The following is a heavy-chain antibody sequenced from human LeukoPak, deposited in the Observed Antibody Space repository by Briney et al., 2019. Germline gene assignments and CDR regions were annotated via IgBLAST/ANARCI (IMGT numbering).Heavy chain of an antibody. V-gene: IGHV1-8*01. CDR3: ARWFYYGSGEDYGMDV. CDR2: MNPNSGNT. CDR1: GYTFTSYD. D-gene: IGHD3-10*01. Sequence: ASVKVSCKASGYTFTSYDINWVRQATGQGLEWMGWMNPNSGNTGYAQKFQGRVTMTRNTSISTAYMELSSLRSEDTAVYYCARWFYYGSGEDYGMDVRGQGTTVTVSS. J-gene: IGHJ6*02.